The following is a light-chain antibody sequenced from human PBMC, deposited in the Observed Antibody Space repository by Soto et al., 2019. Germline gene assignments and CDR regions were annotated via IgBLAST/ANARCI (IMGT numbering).Light chain of an antibody. J-gene: IGKJ4*01. CDR2: AAS. CDR3: QKYDTSPLT. V-gene: IGKV3-20*01. Sequence: EIVLTQSPATLSLSPGERATLSCRASQSVSSSYLAWYQQKPGQAPKLLIYAASSMPAGIPERFSGSGSGTDFTLTISRLQPEDVVVYYCQKYDTSPLTVGGGTKVEIK. CDR1: QSVSSSY.